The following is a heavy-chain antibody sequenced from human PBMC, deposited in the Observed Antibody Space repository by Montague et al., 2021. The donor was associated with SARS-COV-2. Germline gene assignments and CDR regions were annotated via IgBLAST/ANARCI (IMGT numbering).Heavy chain of an antibody. CDR1: GGSISSYY. CDR3: ARNLVVHYWYGMDV. V-gene: IGHV4-59*01. CDR2: ITYSGST. D-gene: IGHD2-15*01. J-gene: IGHJ6*02. Sequence: SETLSLTCTVAGGSISSYYWSWIRQPPGKGLEWIGYITYSGSTNYNPSLESRVTISVDTSKNQFSLNLSSVTAADTAVYYCARNLVVHYWYGMDVWGQGTTVTVSS.